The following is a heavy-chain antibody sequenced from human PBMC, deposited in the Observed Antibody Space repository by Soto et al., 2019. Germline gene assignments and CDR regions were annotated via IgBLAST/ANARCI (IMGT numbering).Heavy chain of an antibody. CDR3: ARVPHEYPYYYYYGMDV. V-gene: IGHV4-59*01. D-gene: IGHD6-6*01. Sequence: PSETLSLTCTVSGGSISSYYWSWIRQPPGKGLEWIGYIYYSGSTNYNPSLKSRVTISVDTSKNQFSLKLSSVTAADTAVYYCARVPHEYPYYYYYGMDVWGQGTTVTVS. CDR2: IYYSGST. CDR1: GGSISSYY. J-gene: IGHJ6*02.